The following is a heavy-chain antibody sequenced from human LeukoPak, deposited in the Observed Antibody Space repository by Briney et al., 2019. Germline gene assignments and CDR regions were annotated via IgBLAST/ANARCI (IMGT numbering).Heavy chain of an antibody. CDR3: ARDLVLRFLEWLDAFDI. J-gene: IGHJ3*02. V-gene: IGHV3-21*01. Sequence: GSLRLSLAASGFTFSSYSMNLVRPAPGKGLGWVSSISSSSYIYYADSVKGRFTISRDNAKNSLYLQMNSLRAEDTAVYYCARDLVLRFLEWLDAFDIWGQGTMVTVSS. D-gene: IGHD3-3*01. CDR2: ISSSSYI. CDR1: GFTFSSYS.